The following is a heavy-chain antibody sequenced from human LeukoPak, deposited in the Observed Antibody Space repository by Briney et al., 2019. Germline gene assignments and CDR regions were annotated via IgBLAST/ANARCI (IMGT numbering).Heavy chain of an antibody. CDR3: ATVSPKLRLGELSPYVDPLYYYYYMDV. J-gene: IGHJ6*03. CDR2: IIPIFGTA. Sequence: ASVKVSCKASGDTFSSYAISWVRQAPGQGLEWMGGIIPIFGTANYAQKFQGRVTITSDKSTSTAYMELSSLRSEDTAVYYCATVSPKLRLGELSPYVDPLYYYYYMDVWGKGTTVTVSS. CDR1: GDTFSSYA. D-gene: IGHD3-16*02. V-gene: IGHV1-69*06.